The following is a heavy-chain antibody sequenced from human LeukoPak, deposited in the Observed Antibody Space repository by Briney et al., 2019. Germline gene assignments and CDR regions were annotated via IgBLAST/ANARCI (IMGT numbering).Heavy chain of an antibody. V-gene: IGHV4-34*01. D-gene: IGHD6-13*01. CDR3: ARGLRSSIPNDFRFDP. CDR2: INHSGST. J-gene: IGHJ5*02. CDR1: GGSFSGYY. Sequence: PSETLSLTCAVYGGSFSGYYWSWIRQPPGKGLEWIGEINHSGSTNYNPSLKSRVTISVDTSKNQFSLKLSSVTAADTAVYYCARGLRSSIPNDFRFDPWGQGTLVTVSS.